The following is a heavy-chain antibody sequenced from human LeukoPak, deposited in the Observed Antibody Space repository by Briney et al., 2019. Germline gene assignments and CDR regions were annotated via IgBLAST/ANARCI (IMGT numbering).Heavy chain of an antibody. Sequence: SGRLSLTCVGYGGSFSGYYWSWIGQPPGRGVGGVGEINHSGSTNYNASLKGRVTISVATSKNQFSLKLGSVTAADTAVYYCVRRAGYDNGWGSYYRYMDVWGKGTTVTVSS. D-gene: IGHD6-19*01. V-gene: IGHV4-34*01. CDR2: INHSGST. CDR1: GGSFSGYY. J-gene: IGHJ6*03. CDR3: VRRAGYDNGWGSYYRYMDV.